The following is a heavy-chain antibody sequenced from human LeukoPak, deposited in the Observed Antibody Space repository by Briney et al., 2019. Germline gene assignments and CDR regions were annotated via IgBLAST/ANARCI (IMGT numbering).Heavy chain of an antibody. CDR3: ARVDHYDFWVFP. CDR2: ISYSGNT. J-gene: IGHJ5*02. V-gene: IGHV4-30-4*07. Sequence: SETLSLTCAVSGGSISSGGYSWSWIRQPPGKGLEWNGYISYSGNTYYNPSLKSRVTISVDTSKNQFSLKLSSVTAADTAVYYCARVDHYDFWVFPWGQGTLVTVSS. D-gene: IGHD3-3*01. CDR1: GGSISSGGYS.